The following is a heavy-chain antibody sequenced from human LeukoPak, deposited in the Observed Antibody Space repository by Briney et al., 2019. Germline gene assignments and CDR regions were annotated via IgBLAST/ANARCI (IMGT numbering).Heavy chain of an antibody. CDR3: ARVHRPYYDSSGYWAFDY. CDR1: GGTFSSYA. CDR2: IIPIFGTA. Sequence: SVTVSCKASGGTFSSYAISWVRQAPGQGLEWMGGIIPIFGTANYAQKFQGRVTITADESTSTACMELSSLRSEDTAVYYCARVHRPYYDSSGYWAFDYWGQGTLVTVSS. J-gene: IGHJ4*02. D-gene: IGHD3-22*01. V-gene: IGHV1-69*13.